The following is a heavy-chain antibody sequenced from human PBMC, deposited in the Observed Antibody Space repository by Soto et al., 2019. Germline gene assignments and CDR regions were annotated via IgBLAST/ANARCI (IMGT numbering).Heavy chain of an antibody. CDR3: ARDLKNVATHARGFDY. J-gene: IGHJ4*02. Sequence: SQTLSLTCAISGDSVSSNSAAWNWIRQSPSRGLEWLGRTYYRSKWYNDYAVSVKSRIPINPDTSKNQFSLQLNSVTPEDTAVYYCARDLKNVATHARGFDYWGQGTLVTVSS. CDR1: GDSVSSNSAA. V-gene: IGHV6-1*01. CDR2: TYYRSKWYN. D-gene: IGHD5-12*01.